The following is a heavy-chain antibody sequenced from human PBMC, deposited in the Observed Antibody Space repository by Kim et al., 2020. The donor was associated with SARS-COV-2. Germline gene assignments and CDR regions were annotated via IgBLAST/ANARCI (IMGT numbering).Heavy chain of an antibody. CDR2: INHSGST. D-gene: IGHD3-10*01. CDR3: ARAPHYYGSGRYVQAFEI. J-gene: IGHJ3*02. V-gene: IGHV4-34*01. CDR1: GGSFSGYY. Sequence: SETLSLTCAVYGGSFSGYYWSWIRQPPGKGLEWIGEINHSGSTNYNPSLKSRVTISVDTSKNQFSLKLSSVTAADTAVYYCARAPHYYGSGRYVQAFEIWGQGKMVTASS.